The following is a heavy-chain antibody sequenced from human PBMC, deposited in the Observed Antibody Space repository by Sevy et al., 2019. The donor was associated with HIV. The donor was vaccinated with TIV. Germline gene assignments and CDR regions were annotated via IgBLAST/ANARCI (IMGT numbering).Heavy chain of an antibody. CDR1: GFTFSDYA. D-gene: IGHD2-2*01. J-gene: IGHJ4*02. V-gene: IGHV3-23*01. CDR2: TSARDSST. CDR3: TKAPDPSCKSTRCYYLDY. Sequence: GGSLRLSCVASGFTFSDYAVSWVRQAPGKGLEWVAATSARDSSTYHATPVRGRFTISRDNSKNTVYLQMNSLRAEDTAVYYCTKAPDPSCKSTRCYYLDYWGQGALVTVSS.